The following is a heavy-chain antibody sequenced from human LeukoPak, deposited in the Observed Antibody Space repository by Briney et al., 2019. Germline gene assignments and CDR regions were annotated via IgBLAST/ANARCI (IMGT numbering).Heavy chain of an antibody. CDR2: IRSKANSYAT. CDR3: TRRYYGDYGDFGY. D-gene: IGHD4-17*01. CDR1: GFTFSRYW. Sequence: GGSLRLSCAASGFTFSRYWMHWVRQASGKGLEWVGRIRSKANSYATAYAASVKGRFTISRDDSKNTAYLQMNSLKTEDTAVYYCTRRYYGDYGDFGYWGQGTLVTVSS. V-gene: IGHV3-73*01. J-gene: IGHJ4*02.